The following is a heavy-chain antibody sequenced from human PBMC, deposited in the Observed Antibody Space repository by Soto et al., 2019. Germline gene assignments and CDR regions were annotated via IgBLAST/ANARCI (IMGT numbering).Heavy chain of an antibody. CDR2: TYYRSKWYN. J-gene: IGHJ6*02. CDR3: ASRTVGDYYAMDV. D-gene: IGHD4-17*01. CDR1: GDSVSSNSVA. V-gene: IGHV6-1*01. Sequence: PSQTLSLTCAISGDSVSSNSVAWNWIRQSPSRGLEWLGRTYYRSKWYNDYAVSVKSRITISPDTSKNQFSLQLNSVIPEDTAVYYCASRTVGDYYAMDVWGQGTTVTVSS.